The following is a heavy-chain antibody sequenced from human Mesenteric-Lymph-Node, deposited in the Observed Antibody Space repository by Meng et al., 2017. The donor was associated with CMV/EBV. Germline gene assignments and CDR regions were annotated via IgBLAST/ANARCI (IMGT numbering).Heavy chain of an antibody. Sequence: SETLSLTCTVSGGSVSSDSYYWSWIRQLPGKGLEWIGNIFYSGSAYYSPSLKSRVTISVDTSNNQFSLNLNSVTAADTAIYYCARHLSSSSWFDSWGQGTLVTVSS. CDR3: ARHLSSSSWFDS. D-gene: IGHD6-13*01. CDR2: IFYSGSA. CDR1: GGSVSSDSYY. J-gene: IGHJ5*01. V-gene: IGHV4-39*01.